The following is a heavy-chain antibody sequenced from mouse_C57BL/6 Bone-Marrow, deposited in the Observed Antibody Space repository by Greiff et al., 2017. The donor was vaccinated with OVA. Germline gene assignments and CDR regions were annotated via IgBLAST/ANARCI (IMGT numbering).Heavy chain of an antibody. CDR2: INYDGSST. CDR3: ARGGWDWYFDV. CDR1: GFTFSDYY. D-gene: IGHD3-3*01. V-gene: IGHV5-16*01. J-gene: IGHJ1*03. Sequence: KLVESEGGLVQPGSSMKLSCTASGFTFSDYYMAWVRQVPEKGLEWVANINYDGSSTYYLDSLTSRFFISRDNAKNILYLQMSSLKSEDTATYYCARGGWDWYFDVWGTGTTVTVSS.